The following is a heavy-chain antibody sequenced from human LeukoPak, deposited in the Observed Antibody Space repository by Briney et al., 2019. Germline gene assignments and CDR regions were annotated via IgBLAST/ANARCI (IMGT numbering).Heavy chain of an antibody. V-gene: IGHV5-51*01. CDR3: ARQRTSENWFDS. CDR2: IYPGDSHT. J-gene: IGHJ5*01. Sequence: GESLKISCKASGYSFSNSCIGWVRQMPGKGLEWMGIIYPGDSHTIYSLSFQGQITISADKSITTAYLQWSSLEASDTAMYYCARQRTSENWFDSWGQGTPVTVSS. D-gene: IGHD1-14*01. CDR1: GYSFSNSC.